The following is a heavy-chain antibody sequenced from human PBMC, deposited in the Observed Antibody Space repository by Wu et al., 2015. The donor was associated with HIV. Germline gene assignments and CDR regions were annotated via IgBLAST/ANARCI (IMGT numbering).Heavy chain of an antibody. CDR2: IAGYNGDT. CDR1: GYSFASYG. D-gene: IGHD3-3*01. Sequence: QARLIQSTGEMKKPGASVRVSCQASGYSFASYGINWVRQTPGQGLEWMGFIAGYNGDTNQTRGRLTLTTDTSTDTVYMELRNLRPDDSGTYFCAREPPSGRFFIMDVWAGGTDGRRL. V-gene: IGHV1-18*01. CDR3: AREPPSGRFFIMDV. J-gene: IGHJ6*01.